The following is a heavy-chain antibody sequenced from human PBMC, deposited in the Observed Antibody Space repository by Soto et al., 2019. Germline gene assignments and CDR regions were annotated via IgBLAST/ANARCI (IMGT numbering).Heavy chain of an antibody. D-gene: IGHD5-18*01. Sequence: QVQLQESGPGLVKPSQTLSLTCTVSGGSIRSGGYYWSWIRQHPGKGLAWIGYIYYSGSTYYNPSRKSRVTRSVDTSKNQFSLKLSSVTAADTAVYYCARGLSGYPCDYWGQGTLVTVSS. CDR2: IYYSGST. CDR3: ARGLSGYPCDY. CDR1: GGSIRSGGYY. J-gene: IGHJ4*02. V-gene: IGHV4-31*03.